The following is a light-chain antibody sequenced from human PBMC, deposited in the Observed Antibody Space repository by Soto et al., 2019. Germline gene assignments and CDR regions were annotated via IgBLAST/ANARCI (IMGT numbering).Light chain of an antibody. J-gene: IGLJ2*01. Sequence: QSALTQPASVSGSPGQSITISCTGTSSDVGGYNYVSWYQQHPGKAPELMIYDVSSRPSGVSNRFSGSKSGNTASLTISGLQAEDEADYYCSSYTSSTTVAFGGGTKLTVL. V-gene: IGLV2-14*01. CDR2: DVS. CDR1: SSDVGGYNY. CDR3: SSYTSSTTVA.